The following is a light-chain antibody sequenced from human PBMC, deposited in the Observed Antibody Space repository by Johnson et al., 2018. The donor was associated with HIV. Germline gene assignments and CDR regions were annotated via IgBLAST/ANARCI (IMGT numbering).Light chain of an antibody. CDR3: GTWDSTLSTGV. Sequence: SILTQPPSVSAAPGQKVTISCSGSNSNIGNNYISWYQQFPGTAPKLLIYDNNKRPSGIPDRFSGSKSGTSASLGIPGLPTGDAADYCFGTWDSTLSTGVFGTGTKITVL. CDR2: DNN. CDR1: NSNIGNNY. V-gene: IGLV1-51*01. J-gene: IGLJ1*01.